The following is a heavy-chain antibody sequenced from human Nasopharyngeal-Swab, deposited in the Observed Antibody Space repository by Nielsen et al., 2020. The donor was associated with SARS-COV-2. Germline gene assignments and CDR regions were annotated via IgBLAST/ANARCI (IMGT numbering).Heavy chain of an antibody. CDR1: GGSISSSTYY. Sequence: SETLSLTCTVSGGSISSSTYYWGWIRQPPGKGPEWIGTLYYSGSTCQNPSLKSRVTISVDTSKNQFSLKLSSVTAADTAVYYCARDLLYYYDSGGYSTYYYYGMDVWGQGTTVTVSS. CDR2: LYYSGST. V-gene: IGHV4-39*07. J-gene: IGHJ6*02. D-gene: IGHD3-22*01. CDR3: ARDLLYYYDSGGYSTYYYYGMDV.